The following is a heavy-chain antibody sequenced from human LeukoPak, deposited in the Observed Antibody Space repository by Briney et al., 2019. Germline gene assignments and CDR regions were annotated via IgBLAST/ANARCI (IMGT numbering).Heavy chain of an antibody. CDR1: GFTFSSYV. Sequence: PGGSLRLSCAASGFTFSSYVMSWVRQAPGKGLGWVSAISGSGGSTYYADSVKGRFTVSRDKSKNTLYLQMNSLRAEDTAVYYCAKDGIAARPAPYYFDYWGQGTLVTVSS. D-gene: IGHD6-6*01. CDR2: ISGSGGST. V-gene: IGHV3-23*01. J-gene: IGHJ4*02. CDR3: AKDGIAARPAPYYFDY.